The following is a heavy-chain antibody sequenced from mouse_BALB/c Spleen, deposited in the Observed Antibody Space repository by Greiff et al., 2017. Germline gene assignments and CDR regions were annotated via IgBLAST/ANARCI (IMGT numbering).Heavy chain of an antibody. CDR1: GYTFTDYY. J-gene: IGHJ2*01. V-gene: IGHV1-77*01. CDR3: ARSGTTVVYFDY. Sequence: VQLQESGAELARPGASVKLSCKASGYTFTDYYINWVKQRTGQGLEWIGEIYPGSGNTYYNEKFKGKATLTADKSSSTAYMQLSSLTSEDSAVYFCARSGTTVVYFDYWGQGTTLTVSS. CDR2: IYPGSGNT. D-gene: IGHD1-1*01.